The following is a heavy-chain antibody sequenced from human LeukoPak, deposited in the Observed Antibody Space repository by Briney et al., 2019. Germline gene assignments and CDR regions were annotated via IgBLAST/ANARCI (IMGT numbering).Heavy chain of an antibody. CDR3: ARDYSGYDSDAFDI. V-gene: IGHV4-4*07. J-gene: IGHJ3*02. D-gene: IGHD5-12*01. Sequence: SWIRQPAGKGLEWIGRIYTSGSTNYNPSLKSRVTMSVDTSKNQFSLKLSSVTAADTAVYYCARDYSGYDSDAFDIWGQGTMVTVSS. CDR2: IYTSGST.